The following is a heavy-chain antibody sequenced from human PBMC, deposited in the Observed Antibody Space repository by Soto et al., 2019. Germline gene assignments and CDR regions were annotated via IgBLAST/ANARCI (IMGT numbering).Heavy chain of an antibody. CDR1: GDSVSSSNFH. CDR2: VDHSGHS. Sequence: SETLSLTCSVSGDSVSSSNFHWGWIRQSPGKGLDWIASVDHSGHSYYNPSLKSRVTISVDTSKNQFSLKLTSVTAADTAMYYCARHWIAAAGRPFDYWGQGTLVTVSS. CDR3: ARHWIAAAGRPFDY. V-gene: IGHV4-61*01. D-gene: IGHD6-13*01. J-gene: IGHJ4*02.